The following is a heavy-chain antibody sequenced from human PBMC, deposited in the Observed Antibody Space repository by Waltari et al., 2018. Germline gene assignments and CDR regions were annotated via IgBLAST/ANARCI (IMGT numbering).Heavy chain of an antibody. V-gene: IGHV1-2*06. J-gene: IGHJ5*02. CDR2: INPNSGGT. CDR3: AREDGDAYNNWFDP. Sequence: QVQLVQSGAEVKKPGASVKVSCKASGYTFTGYYMHWVRQAPGQGLEWMGRINPNSGGTNYAQKFQGRVTMTRDTSISTAYMELRRLRSDDTAVYYCAREDGDAYNNWFDPWGQGTLVTVSS. D-gene: IGHD3-16*01. CDR1: GYTFTGYY.